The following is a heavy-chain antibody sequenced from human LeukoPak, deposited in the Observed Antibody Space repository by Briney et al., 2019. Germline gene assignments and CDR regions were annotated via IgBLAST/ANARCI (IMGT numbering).Heavy chain of an antibody. V-gene: IGHV2-70*11. CDR3: ARIRAGSHLDYFDY. J-gene: IGHJ4*02. D-gene: IGHD6-13*01. CDR2: IDWDDDK. Sequence: SGPALVKPPQTLTLTCTFSGFSLRTRGMCVSWVRQPPGKALEWLARIDWDDDKYYSTSLKTRLTISKDTSKYQVVLTMTNTDPEDTAMYYCARIRAGSHLDYFDYWGLGTLVTVSS. CDR1: GFSLRTRGMC.